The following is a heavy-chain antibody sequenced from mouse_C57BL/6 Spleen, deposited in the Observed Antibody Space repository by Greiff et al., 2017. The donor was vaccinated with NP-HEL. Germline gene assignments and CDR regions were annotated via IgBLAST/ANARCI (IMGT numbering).Heavy chain of an antibody. D-gene: IGHD2-4*01. V-gene: IGHV1-53*01. J-gene: IGHJ4*01. Sequence: QVQLQQPGTELVKPGASVKLSCKASGYTFTSYWMHWVKQRPGQGLEWIGNINPSNGGTNYNEKFKSKATLTVDKSSSTAYMQLSSLTSEDSAVYYCARSGIYYDYDGYAMDYWGQGTSGTVSS. CDR2: INPSNGGT. CDR3: ARSGIYYDYDGYAMDY. CDR1: GYTFTSYW.